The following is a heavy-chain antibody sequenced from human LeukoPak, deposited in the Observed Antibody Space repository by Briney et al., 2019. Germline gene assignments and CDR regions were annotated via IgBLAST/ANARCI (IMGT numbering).Heavy chain of an antibody. Sequence: PGRSLRLSCAASGFTFSSYGMHWVRQAPGKGLEWVAVISYDGSNKYYADSVKGRFTISRDNSKNTLYLQMNSLRAEDTAVYYCARDSRQWLVHGNWFDPWGQGTLVTVSS. CDR2: ISYDGSNK. CDR3: ARDSRQWLVHGNWFDP. D-gene: IGHD6-19*01. V-gene: IGHV3-30*03. J-gene: IGHJ5*02. CDR1: GFTFSSYG.